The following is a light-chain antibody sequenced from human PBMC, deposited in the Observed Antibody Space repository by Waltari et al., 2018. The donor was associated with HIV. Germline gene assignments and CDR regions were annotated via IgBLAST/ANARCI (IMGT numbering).Light chain of an antibody. V-gene: IGLV2-23*02. CDR3: SSYAGGTSWV. CDR1: SSDVGNHNL. J-gene: IGLJ3*02. Sequence: QSALTQPASVSGSPGQSIAISCTGTSSDVGNHNLVSWYQHHPGKAPRLIIYEVRKRPSTISNRFSGSKSGNTASLIISGLQSEDEADYYCSSYAGGTSWVFGGGTKLTVL. CDR2: EVR.